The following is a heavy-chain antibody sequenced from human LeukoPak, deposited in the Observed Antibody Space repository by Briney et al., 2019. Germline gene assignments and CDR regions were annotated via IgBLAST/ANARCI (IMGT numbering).Heavy chain of an antibody. CDR2: TYYSGST. D-gene: IGHD3-3*01. CDR3: ARVLEDYDFWSGYVDY. Sequence: PSETLSLTCTVSGGSISSHYWSWIRQPPGKGLEWIGLTYYSGSTNFNPSLKSRVTISLDTSKNQFSLKLRSVTAADTAAYYCARVLEDYDFWSGYVDYWGQGTLVTVSS. V-gene: IGHV4-59*11. J-gene: IGHJ4*02. CDR1: GGSISSHY.